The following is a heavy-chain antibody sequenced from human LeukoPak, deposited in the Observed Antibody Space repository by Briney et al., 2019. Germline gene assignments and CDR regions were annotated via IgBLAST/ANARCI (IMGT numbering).Heavy chain of an antibody. CDR2: ISSSSYI. J-gene: IGHJ4*02. V-gene: IGHV3-21*01. D-gene: IGHD6-13*01. CDR1: GFPFSTYG. Sequence: PGGSLRLSCAASGFPFSTYGMNWVRQAPGKGLEWVSSISSSSYIYYADSVKGRFTISRDNAKNSLYLQMNSLRAEDTAVYYCASNIAAAGFDYWGQGTLVTVSS. CDR3: ASNIAAAGFDY.